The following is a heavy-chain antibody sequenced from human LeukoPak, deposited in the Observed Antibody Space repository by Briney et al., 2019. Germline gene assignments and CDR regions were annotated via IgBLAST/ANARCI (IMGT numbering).Heavy chain of an antibody. Sequence: PSETLSLTCAVYGGSFSGYYWSWIRQPPGKGLEWIGEINHSVSTNYNPSLKSRVTISVDTSKNQFSLKLSSVTAADTAVYYCASYYYGSGSYSNWFDPWGQGTLVTVSS. CDR1: GGSFSGYY. D-gene: IGHD3-10*01. CDR3: ASYYYGSGSYSNWFDP. CDR2: INHSVST. J-gene: IGHJ5*02. V-gene: IGHV4-34*01.